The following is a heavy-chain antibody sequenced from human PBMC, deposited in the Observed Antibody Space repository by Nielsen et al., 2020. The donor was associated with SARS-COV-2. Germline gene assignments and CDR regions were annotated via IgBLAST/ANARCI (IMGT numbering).Heavy chain of an antibody. D-gene: IGHD6-13*01. CDR3: ARPKRAAAGNSYFDY. J-gene: IGHJ4*02. CDR2: INHSGST. CDR1: GGSFSGYY. V-gene: IGHV4-34*01. Sequence: SETLSLTCAVYGGSFSGYYWSWIRQPPGKGLERIGEINHSGSTNYNPSLKSRVTISVDTSKNQFSLKLSSVTAADTAVYYCARPKRAAAGNSYFDYWGQGTLVTVSS.